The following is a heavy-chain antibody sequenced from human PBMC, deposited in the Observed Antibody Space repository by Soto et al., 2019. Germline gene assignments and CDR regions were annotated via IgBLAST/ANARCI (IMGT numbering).Heavy chain of an antibody. J-gene: IGHJ3*02. CDR1: GFTFSSYG. D-gene: IGHD5-12*01. V-gene: IGHV3-33*01. Sequence: PGGSLRLSCAASGFTFSSYGMHWVRQAPGKGLEWVAVIWYDGSNKYYADSVKGRFTISRDNSKNTLYLQMNSLRAEDTAVYYCVRDRGIVATMNAFDIWGQGTMVTVSS. CDR3: VRDRGIVATMNAFDI. CDR2: IWYDGSNK.